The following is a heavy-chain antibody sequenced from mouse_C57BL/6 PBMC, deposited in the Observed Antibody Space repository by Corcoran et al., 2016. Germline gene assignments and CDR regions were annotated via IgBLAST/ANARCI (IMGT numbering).Heavy chain of an antibody. V-gene: IGHV9-3*01. D-gene: IGHD3-2*02. CDR1: GCTFTTYG. J-gene: IGHJ4*01. CDR3: ARQLRPGAMDY. Sequence: QIQLVQSGPELKKPGETVKISCKASGCTFTTYGMSWVKQAPGKGLKWMGWINTYSGVPTYADDFKGRFAFSLETSASTAYLQINNLKNEDTATYFCARQLRPGAMDYWGQGTSVTVSS. CDR2: INTYSGVP.